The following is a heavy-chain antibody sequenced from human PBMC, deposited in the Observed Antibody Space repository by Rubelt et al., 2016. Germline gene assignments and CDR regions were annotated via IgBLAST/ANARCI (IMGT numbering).Heavy chain of an antibody. D-gene: IGHD6-6*01. CDR2: FDPEDGET. Sequence: WMGGFDPEDGETIYAQKFQGRVTMTEDTSTDTAYMELSRLRSDDTAVYYCARTFRDRLGSSSTYAFDIWGQGTMVTVSS. V-gene: IGHV1-24*01. CDR3: ARTFRDRLGSSSTYAFDI. J-gene: IGHJ3*02.